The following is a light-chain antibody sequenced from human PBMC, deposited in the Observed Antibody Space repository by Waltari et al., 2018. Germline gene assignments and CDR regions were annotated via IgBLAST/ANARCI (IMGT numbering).Light chain of an antibody. CDR3: QQYNNWLPG. J-gene: IGKJ5*01. CDR2: GTS. CDR1: QSVSSN. V-gene: IGKV3-15*01. Sequence: EIVMTQSPATLSVSPGERATLSCRASQSVSSNLAWYQQKPGQAPRPLIYGTSTRATGIPARFSGSGSGTEFTLTISSLQSEDFAVYYCQQYNNWLPGFGQGTRLEI.